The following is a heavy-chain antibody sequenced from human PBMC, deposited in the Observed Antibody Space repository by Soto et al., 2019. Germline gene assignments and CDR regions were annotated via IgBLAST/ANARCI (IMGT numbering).Heavy chain of an antibody. CDR2: IYSGGST. J-gene: IGHJ6*02. CDR3: ARDLPGWYDYYYYGMDV. D-gene: IGHD2-15*01. V-gene: IGHV3-53*01. Sequence: LSCAGSRFTVSSNYMSWVRQAPGKGLEWVSVIYSGGSTYYADSVKGRFTISRDNSKNTLYLQMNSLRAEDTAVYYCARDLPGWYDYYYYGMDVWGQGTTVTVSS. CDR1: RFTVSSNY.